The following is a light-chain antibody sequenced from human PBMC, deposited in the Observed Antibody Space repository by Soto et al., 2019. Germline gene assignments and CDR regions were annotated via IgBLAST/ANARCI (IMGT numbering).Light chain of an antibody. Sequence: SALTQPASVSGSPGQSITISCTGTSSDVGGYNDVSWYQQHPGKAPEFMIYDVSNRPSGVSNRFSGSKSGNTASLTISGLQAEDEADYYCSSYTSSSTYVFGTGTKVTVL. J-gene: IGLJ1*01. CDR3: SSYTSSSTYV. CDR1: SSDVGGYND. CDR2: DVS. V-gene: IGLV2-14*01.